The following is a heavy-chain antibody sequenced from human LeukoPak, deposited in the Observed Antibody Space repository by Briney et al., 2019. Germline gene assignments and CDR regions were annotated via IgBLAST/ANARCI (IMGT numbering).Heavy chain of an antibody. V-gene: IGHV1-2*02. CDR2: INPSSGGS. CDR1: GYTFTGYY. Sequence: ASVKVSCKASGYTFTGYYIHWVRQAPGQGLEWMGWINPSSGGSNYAQQFQGRVTMTRDTSISTAYMELSRLTSDDTTVYYCARGKMSGCQDYWGQGTLVTVSS. CDR3: ARGKMSGCQDY. J-gene: IGHJ4*02. D-gene: IGHD6-19*01.